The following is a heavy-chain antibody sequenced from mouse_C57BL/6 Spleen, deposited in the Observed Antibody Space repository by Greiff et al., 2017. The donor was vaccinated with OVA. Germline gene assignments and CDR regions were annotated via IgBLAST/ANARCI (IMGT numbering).Heavy chain of an antibody. CDR2: INPSSGYT. Sequence: QVQLQQSGAELARPGASVKMSCKASGYTFTSSTMHWVKQRPGPGLEWIGSINPSSGYTKYNQKFKDKATLTAAKSSSTAYMQLSSLTSEDSAVNYCARSYGSSQSYWYFDVWGTGTTVTVSS. D-gene: IGHD1-1*01. V-gene: IGHV1-4*01. J-gene: IGHJ1*03. CDR3: ARSYGSSQSYWYFDV. CDR1: GYTFTSST.